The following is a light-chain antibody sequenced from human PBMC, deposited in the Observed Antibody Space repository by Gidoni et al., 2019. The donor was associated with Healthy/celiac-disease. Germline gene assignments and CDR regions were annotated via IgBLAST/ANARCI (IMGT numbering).Light chain of an antibody. CDR2: DAS. Sequence: DIQMTQSPSSLSASVGDRVTITCQASQDMSNYLNWYQQKPGKAPKLLIYDASNLETGVPSRFSGSGSGTDFTFTISSLQPEHIATYYCQQYDNLPLTFGPGTKVDIK. V-gene: IGKV1-33*01. CDR3: QQYDNLPLT. J-gene: IGKJ3*01. CDR1: QDMSNY.